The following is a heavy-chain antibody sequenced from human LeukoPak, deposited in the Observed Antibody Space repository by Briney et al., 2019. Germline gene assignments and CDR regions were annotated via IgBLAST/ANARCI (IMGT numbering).Heavy chain of an antibody. CDR2: ISSGSRDI. CDR1: GFTFSTYT. D-gene: IGHD3-10*01. V-gene: IGHV3-21*01. Sequence: PGGSLRLSCVVSGFTFSTYTMNWVRQAPGKGLEWVSSISSGSRDIYYADSLKGRFTISRDNAKNSLYLQMNSLRAEDTAVYYCAIPPLSGTGSSRPLAEIDVWGQGTTVTVSS. CDR3: AIPPLSGTGSSRPLAEIDV. J-gene: IGHJ6*02.